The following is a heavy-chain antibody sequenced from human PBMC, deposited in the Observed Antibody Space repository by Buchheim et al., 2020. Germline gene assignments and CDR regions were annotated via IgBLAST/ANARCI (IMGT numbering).Heavy chain of an antibody. CDR2: IYYSGST. D-gene: IGHD1-26*01. J-gene: IGHJ2*01. V-gene: IGHV4-31*03. CDR3: ARTPSIVGARVPYFDL. Sequence: QVQLQESGPGLVKPSQTLSLTCTVSGGSISRGGYYWSWIRQHPGKGLEWIGYIYYSGSTYYNPSLKSRVTISVDTSKNLFSLKLSSVTAADTAVYYCARTPSIVGARVPYFDLWGRGTL. CDR1: GGSISRGGYY.